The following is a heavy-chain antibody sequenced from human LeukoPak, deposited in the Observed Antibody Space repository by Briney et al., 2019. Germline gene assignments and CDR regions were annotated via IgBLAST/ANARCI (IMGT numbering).Heavy chain of an antibody. V-gene: IGHV3-23*01. J-gene: IGHJ4*02. CDR2: ISGSGGST. D-gene: IGHD3-10*01. CDR3: ARRTLGLVRGVIDY. CDR1: GFTFSSYA. Sequence: GGSLRLSCEASGFTFSSYAMSWVRQAPGKGLEWVSAISGSGGSTYYADSVKGRFTVSRDNSKNTLHLQMNSLRAEDTAVYYCARRTLGLVRGVIDYWGQGTLVTVSS.